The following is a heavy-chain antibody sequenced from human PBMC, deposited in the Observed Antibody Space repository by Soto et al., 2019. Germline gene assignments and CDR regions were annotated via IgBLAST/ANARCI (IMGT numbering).Heavy chain of an antibody. J-gene: IGHJ5*02. V-gene: IGHV4-59*01. CDR3: ARDSLSDFHGSGDNWFDP. Sequence: SQTLPLTWTACGGSISSYYWSWIRQPPGKGLERNGYIYYSGSTNYNPSIKSRVTISVDTSKNQFSLKLSSVTAADTAVYYFARDSLSDFHGSGDNWFDPWGQGNLVPVYS. CDR2: IYYSGST. CDR1: GGSISSYY. D-gene: IGHD3-10*01.